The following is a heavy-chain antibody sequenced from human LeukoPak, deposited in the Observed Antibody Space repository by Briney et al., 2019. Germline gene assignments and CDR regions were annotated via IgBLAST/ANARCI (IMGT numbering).Heavy chain of an antibody. Sequence: GASVKVSCKASGGTFSSYAISWVRQAPGQGLEWMGGIIPIFGTANYAQKFQGRVTITADESTSTAYMELSSLRSGDTAVYYCAIQGRPGNWFDPWGQGTLVTVSS. CDR2: IIPIFGTA. V-gene: IGHV1-69*13. CDR3: AIQGRPGNWFDP. J-gene: IGHJ5*02. CDR1: GGTFSSYA. D-gene: IGHD4-11*01.